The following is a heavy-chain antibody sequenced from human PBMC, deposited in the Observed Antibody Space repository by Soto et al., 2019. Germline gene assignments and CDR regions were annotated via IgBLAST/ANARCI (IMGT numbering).Heavy chain of an antibody. V-gene: IGHV1-18*01. CDR2: ISAYNGNT. CDR1: GYTFTSYG. J-gene: IGHJ5*02. D-gene: IGHD4-17*01. Sequence: ASVKVSCKASGYTFTSYGISWVRQAPGQGLEWMGWISAYNGNTNYAQKLQGRVTMTTDTSTSKAYMELGSLGSDATALYYCARVFLYGGTRWFDPGGQGTLVTVSS. CDR3: ARVFLYGGTRWFDP.